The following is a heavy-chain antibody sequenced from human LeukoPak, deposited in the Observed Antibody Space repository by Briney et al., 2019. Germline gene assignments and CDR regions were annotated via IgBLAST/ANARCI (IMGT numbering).Heavy chain of an antibody. CDR2: IRFDGSDK. CDR3: AKDRLDTMLRGRYYFDS. D-gene: IGHD3-10*01. J-gene: IGHJ4*02. V-gene: IGHV3-30*02. Sequence: GGSLRLSCAASGFDLSNFGIHWVRQAPGKGLEWVAFIRFDGSDKYYADSVKGRFTISRDNSEKMLYLQMNSLRAEDTAVYYCAKDRLDTMLRGRYYFDSWGQGTLVTVSS. CDR1: GFDLSNFG.